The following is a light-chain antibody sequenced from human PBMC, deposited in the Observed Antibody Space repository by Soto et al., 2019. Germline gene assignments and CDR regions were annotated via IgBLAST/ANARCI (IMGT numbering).Light chain of an antibody. CDR2: DAS. Sequence: EIVLTQSPAILSLSPGERATFSCRASQSVSRNLDWYQHKPGQTPRLLIYDASNRATGIPVRFSGSGSGTEFTLTISGLEHEAFAVYYCQQRRNGLSFGPGTKVDI. CDR3: QQRRNGLS. J-gene: IGKJ3*01. V-gene: IGKV3-11*01. CDR1: QSVSRN.